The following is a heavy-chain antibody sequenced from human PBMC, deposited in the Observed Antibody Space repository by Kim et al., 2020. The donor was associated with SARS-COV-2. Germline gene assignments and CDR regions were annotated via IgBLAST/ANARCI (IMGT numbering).Heavy chain of an antibody. V-gene: IGHV3-9*01. D-gene: IGHD6-13*01. CDR1: GFTFRDYA. CDR3: ANEGTLATAGTSSYFQH. CDR2: ISGNNGHI. Sequence: GGSLRLSCAASGFTFRDYAMHWVRQAPGKGLEWVSGISGNNGHIDYADSVRGRFTISRDNAKNSLYLQINSLSVEDTALYYCANEGTLATAGTSSYFQH. J-gene: IGHJ1*01.